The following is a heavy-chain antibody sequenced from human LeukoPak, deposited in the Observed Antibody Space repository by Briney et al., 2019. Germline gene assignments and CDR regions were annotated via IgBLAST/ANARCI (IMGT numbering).Heavy chain of an antibody. V-gene: IGHV4-61*02. J-gene: IGHJ3*01. CDR3: ALTYCGGDCYSDDAFDV. CDR1: GASISSNNYY. Sequence: PSETLSLTCTVSGASISSNNYYWSWIRQPAGKGLEWIVRIYTSGSTNYHPSLKSRVTISVDTSKNQFSLKVSSVTAADTAVYFCALTYCGGDCYSDDAFDVWGQGTMATVSS. CDR2: IYTSGST. D-gene: IGHD2-21*02.